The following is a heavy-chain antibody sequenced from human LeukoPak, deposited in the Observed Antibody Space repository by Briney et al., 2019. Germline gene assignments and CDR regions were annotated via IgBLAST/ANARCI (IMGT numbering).Heavy chain of an antibody. CDR2: ISYDGSNK. J-gene: IGHJ4*02. CDR3: ARDQLAYSGYDTLFDY. V-gene: IGHV3-30*04. CDR1: GFTFNSYA. Sequence: GGSLRLSCAASGFTFNSYAIHWVRQAPGKGLEWVAVISYDGSNKYYADSVKGRFTISRDNSKNTLYLQLNSLRPEDTAVYYCARDQLAYSGYDTLFDYWGQGTLVTVSS. D-gene: IGHD5-12*01.